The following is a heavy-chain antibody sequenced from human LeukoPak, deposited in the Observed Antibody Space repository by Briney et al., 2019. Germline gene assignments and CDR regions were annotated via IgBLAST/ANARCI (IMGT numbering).Heavy chain of an antibody. CDR2: INHSGST. D-gene: IGHD5-12*01. CDR1: GGSFSGYY. V-gene: IGHV4-34*01. CDR3: AGGATWQGFDY. Sequence: SETLSLTCAVYGGSFSGYYWSWIRQPPGKGLEWIGEINHSGSTNYNPSLKSRVTISVDTSKNQFSLKLSSVTAADTAVYYCAGGATWQGFDYWGQGTLVTVSS. J-gene: IGHJ4*02.